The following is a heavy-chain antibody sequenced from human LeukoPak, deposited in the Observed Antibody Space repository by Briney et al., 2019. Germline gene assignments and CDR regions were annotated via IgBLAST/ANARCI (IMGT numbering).Heavy chain of an antibody. CDR1: GFTVSSNY. J-gene: IGHJ5*02. CDR2: IHTSGNT. Sequence: GGSLRLSCAASGFTVSSNYMSWVRQAPGKGLEWVSAIHTSGNTCYADSVKGRFTISRDTSKNTLYLQINSLRVEDTAVYYCIVFGDSNHWGQGTLVTVSS. D-gene: IGHD4-17*01. CDR3: IVFGDSNH. V-gene: IGHV3-53*01.